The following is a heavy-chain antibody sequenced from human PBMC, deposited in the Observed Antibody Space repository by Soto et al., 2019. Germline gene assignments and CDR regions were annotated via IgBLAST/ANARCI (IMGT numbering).Heavy chain of an antibody. D-gene: IGHD3-22*01. J-gene: IGHJ4*02. CDR2: ISGSGGST. CDR1: GFTFSSYA. Sequence: GGSLRLSCAASGFTFSSYAMSWVRQAPGKGLEWVSAISGSGGSTYYADSVKGRFTISRDNSKNTLYLQMNSLRAEDTAVYYCAKGAIDYYDSSGYYKPQDYFDYWGQGTLVTVSS. V-gene: IGHV3-23*01. CDR3: AKGAIDYYDSSGYYKPQDYFDY.